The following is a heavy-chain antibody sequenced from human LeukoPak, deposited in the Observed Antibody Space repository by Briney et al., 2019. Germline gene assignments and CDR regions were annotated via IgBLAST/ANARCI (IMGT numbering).Heavy chain of an antibody. CDR1: GDSISSGIHS. J-gene: IGHJ5*02. CDR2: IYTSGST. D-gene: IGHD4-17*01. Sequence: PSQTLSLTCNVSGDSISSGIHSWSWIRQPAGKGLEYIGRIYTSGSTNYSPSLKSRVTISLDTSKNQVSLKLTSVTAADTAVYYCARGLPKNDYGDYGGTWFDPWGQGTLVTVSS. CDR3: ARGLPKNDYGDYGGTWFDP. V-gene: IGHV4-61*02.